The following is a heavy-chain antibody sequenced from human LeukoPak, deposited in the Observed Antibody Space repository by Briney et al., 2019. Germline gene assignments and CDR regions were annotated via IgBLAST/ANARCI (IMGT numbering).Heavy chain of an antibody. V-gene: IGHV5-51*01. J-gene: IGHJ4*02. CDR3: ARQESEMTTPANRYFDL. CDR2: IYPGDSDT. D-gene: IGHD2-15*01. Sequence: GESLKISCKGSGYSFTCYWIGWVRQMPGKGLGWMGIIYPGDSDTRYSPSFLGQVTISADKSINTAYMQWSDLKASDSAMYYCARQESEMTTPANRYFDLWGEGTLITVSS. CDR1: GYSFTCYW.